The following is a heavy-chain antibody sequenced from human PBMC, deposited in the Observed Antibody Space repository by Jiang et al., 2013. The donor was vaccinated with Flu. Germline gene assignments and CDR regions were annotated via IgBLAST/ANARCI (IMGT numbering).Heavy chain of an antibody. CDR2: VNPNGAGT. Sequence: GAEVKKPGASVRISCKTSGYHFTNFYILWMRQVPGQGLQWLGIVNPNGAGTASAQKFQDRVSLTSDTSTSTVYLELSSLTSEDTAIYYCTRDRGVRGVGAYWGQGTLVTVSS. CDR3: TRDRGVRGVGAY. V-gene: IGHV1-46*03. CDR1: GYHFTNFY. J-gene: IGHJ4*02. D-gene: IGHD3-10*02.